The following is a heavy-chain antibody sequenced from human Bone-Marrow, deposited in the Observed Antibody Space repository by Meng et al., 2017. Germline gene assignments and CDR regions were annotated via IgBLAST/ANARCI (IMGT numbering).Heavy chain of an antibody. CDR3: ARDEDISAAGKLFGDY. CDR2: INPKSGDT. CDR1: GYTFTGYY. Sequence: GELVQSGAEVKKPGASVKVSCKASGYTFTGYYMHWVRRAPGQGLEWMGRINPKSGDTHYAQKFQGRVTMTGDTSISTAYMELSGLRSDDTAMYYCARDEDISAAGKLFGDYWGQGTLVTVSS. D-gene: IGHD6-13*01. V-gene: IGHV1-2*06. J-gene: IGHJ4*02.